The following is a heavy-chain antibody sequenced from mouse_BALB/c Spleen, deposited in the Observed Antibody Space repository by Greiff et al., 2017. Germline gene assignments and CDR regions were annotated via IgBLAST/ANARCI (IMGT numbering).Heavy chain of an antibody. D-gene: IGHD2-1*01. CDR2: IDPANGNT. J-gene: IGHJ4*01. Sequence: VQLQQSGAELVKPGASVKLSCTASGFNIKDTYMHWVKQRPEQGLEWIGRIDPANGNTKYDPKFQGKATITADTSSNTAYLQLSSLTSEDTAVYYCARFSYGNYYAMDYWGQGTSVTVSS. CDR3: ARFSYGNYYAMDY. V-gene: IGHV14-3*02. CDR1: GFNIKDTY.